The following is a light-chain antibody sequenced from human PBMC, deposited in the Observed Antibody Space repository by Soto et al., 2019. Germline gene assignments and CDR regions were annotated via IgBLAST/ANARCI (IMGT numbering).Light chain of an antibody. J-gene: IGKJ2*01. CDR3: QQYGSSPMYI. Sequence: EIVLTQSPGTLSLSPGERATLSCRASQSVSSSYLAWYQQKPGQAPRLLIYGASSRATGIPDRFSGSGSGTDCTLTISRLETVDYAVYYCQQYGSSPMYIFGQGTKLEIK. V-gene: IGKV3-20*01. CDR1: QSVSSSY. CDR2: GAS.